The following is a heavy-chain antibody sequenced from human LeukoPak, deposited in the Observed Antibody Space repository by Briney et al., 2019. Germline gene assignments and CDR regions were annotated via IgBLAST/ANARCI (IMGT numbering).Heavy chain of an antibody. J-gene: IGHJ4*02. CDR3: ARDERFCNGDNHYPDLGY. Sequence: GASVKVSCKASGYTFTGHYLFWVRQAPGQGLEWMGWINPNTGDTRYGQKFQGRVTLTRDTSIRTTYMELSSLRSDDTAVYYCARDERFCNGDNHYPDLGYWGQGTLVTVSS. CDR2: INPNTGDT. CDR1: GYTFTGHY. D-gene: IGHD2-15*01. V-gene: IGHV1-2*02.